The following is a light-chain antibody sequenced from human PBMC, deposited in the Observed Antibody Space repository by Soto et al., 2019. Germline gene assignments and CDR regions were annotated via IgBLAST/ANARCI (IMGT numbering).Light chain of an antibody. CDR2: DAS. Sequence: DIQMTQSPSSVSASVGDRVTITCRASQGIRSWLAWYQQRPGKAPKLLIYDASSLQSGVPSRFSGSGSGTDFTLTISSLQPEDFATYYCQQANSFPITFGQGTRLEIK. CDR3: QQANSFPIT. J-gene: IGKJ5*01. CDR1: QGIRSW. V-gene: IGKV1D-12*01.